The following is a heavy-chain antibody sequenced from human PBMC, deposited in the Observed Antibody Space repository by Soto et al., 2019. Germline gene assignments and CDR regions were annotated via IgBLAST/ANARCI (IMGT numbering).Heavy chain of an antibody. J-gene: IGHJ4*02. V-gene: IGHV4-61*01. CDR2: IYYSGST. CDR1: SGSVSSGRYS. D-gene: IGHD2-8*01. Sequence: SETLYLTCTVSSGSVSSGRYSWSWIRQPPGKGLEWIGYIYYSGSTNYNPSLKSRVTISVDTSKNQFSLKLGSVTAADTAVYYCARHRSRVSYFDYWGQGTLVTVSS. CDR3: ARHRSRVSYFDY.